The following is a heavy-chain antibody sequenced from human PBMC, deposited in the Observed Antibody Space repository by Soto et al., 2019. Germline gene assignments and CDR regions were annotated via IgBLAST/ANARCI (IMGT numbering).Heavy chain of an antibody. J-gene: IGHJ4*02. Sequence: EVQLLESGGGLVQPGGSLRLSCTASGFTFNKYAMSWVRQASGKALEWVALISGSGGATFYADSAKGRFSISRDNSKNTVYLQINNLTVGDTALYYCSNSSQPLSLLFDSWGQLTLVTVSS. CDR1: GFTFNKYA. CDR3: SNSSQPLSLLFDS. CDR2: ISGSGGAT. V-gene: IGHV3-23*01. D-gene: IGHD1-1*01.